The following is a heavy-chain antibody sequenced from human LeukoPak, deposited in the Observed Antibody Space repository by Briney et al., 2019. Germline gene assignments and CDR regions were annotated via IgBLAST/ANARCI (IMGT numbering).Heavy chain of an antibody. D-gene: IGHD3-22*01. Sequence: QAGGSLRLSCAASGFIFNNYGLIWVRQAPGKGLEWVSAISNDGGGTNYADFVKGQFTISRDNSKNTLFLQMNSLRAEDTALYYCAKGSSGYFVDLWGQGTLVTVSS. J-gene: IGHJ5*02. V-gene: IGHV3-23*01. CDR1: GFIFNNYG. CDR2: ISNDGGGT. CDR3: AKGSSGYFVDL.